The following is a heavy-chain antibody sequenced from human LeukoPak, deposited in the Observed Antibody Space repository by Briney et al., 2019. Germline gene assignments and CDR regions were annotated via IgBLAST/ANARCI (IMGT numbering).Heavy chain of an antibody. Sequence: PSETLSLTCAVSGGSISSGGYSWSWIRQPPGKGLEWIGYIYHSGSTYYNPSLKSRVTISVDRSKNQFSLKLSSVTAADTAVYYCARVMRNSIAASWRYWYFDLWGRGTLVTVSS. V-gene: IGHV4-30-2*01. CDR3: ARVMRNSIAASWRYWYFDL. J-gene: IGHJ2*01. D-gene: IGHD6-13*01. CDR1: GGSISSGGYS. CDR2: IYHSGST.